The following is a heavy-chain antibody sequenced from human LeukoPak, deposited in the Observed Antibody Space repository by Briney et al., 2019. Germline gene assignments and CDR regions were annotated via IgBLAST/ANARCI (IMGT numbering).Heavy chain of an antibody. CDR3: TTDSSDYGDYSRLDY. V-gene: IGHV3-33*01. CDR1: GFTFSGYG. J-gene: IGHJ4*02. D-gene: IGHD4-17*01. CDR2: IWYDGSIK. Sequence: PGRSLRLSCAASGFTFSGYGMHWVRQAPGKGLEWVAIIWYDGSIKYYTDSVKGRFTISRDDSKNTLYLQMNSLKTEDTAVYYCTTDSSDYGDYSRLDYWGQGTLVTVSS.